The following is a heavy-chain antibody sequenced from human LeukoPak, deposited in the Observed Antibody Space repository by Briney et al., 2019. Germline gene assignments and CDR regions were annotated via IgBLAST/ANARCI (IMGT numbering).Heavy chain of an antibody. Sequence: GGSLRLSCAASGFTFTSYNMNWVRQAPGKGLEWVSSITSSSSYIYYADSVKGRFTISRDNAKNSLYLQMDSLRVEDTAVYYCARAEFRSWYNYYYYMDVWGKGTTVTVSS. D-gene: IGHD6-13*01. J-gene: IGHJ6*03. CDR2: ITSSSSYI. CDR3: ARAEFRSWYNYYYYMDV. CDR1: GFTFTSYN. V-gene: IGHV3-21*06.